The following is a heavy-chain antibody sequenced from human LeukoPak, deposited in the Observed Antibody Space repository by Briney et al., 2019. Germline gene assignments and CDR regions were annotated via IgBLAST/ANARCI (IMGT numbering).Heavy chain of an antibody. D-gene: IGHD1-26*01. V-gene: IGHV3-48*01. CDR2: ISSSSSTI. Sequence: GGSLRLSCAASRFTFSSYSMNWVRQAPGKGLEWVSYISSSSSTIYYADSVKGRFTISRDNAKNSLYLQMNSLRAEDTAVYYCAAIKGEPLDYWGQGTLVTVSS. CDR1: RFTFSSYS. J-gene: IGHJ4*02. CDR3: AAIKGEPLDY.